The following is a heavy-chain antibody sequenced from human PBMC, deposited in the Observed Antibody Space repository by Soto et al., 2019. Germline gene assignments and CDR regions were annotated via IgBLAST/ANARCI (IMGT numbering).Heavy chain of an antibody. D-gene: IGHD5-12*01. CDR2: IWNDGSER. CDR3: ARDRAGVGYNIDV. J-gene: IGHJ6*02. Sequence: QVQLVESGGGVVQPGRSLRLSCAASGFTFRSYGMHWVRQAPGKGLEWVAVIWNDGSERYYADSVKGRFTISRDNSKNTLDLQMNSLRAEDTAVYYCARDRAGVGYNIDVWGPGTTVTVSS. CDR1: GFTFRSYG. V-gene: IGHV3-33*01.